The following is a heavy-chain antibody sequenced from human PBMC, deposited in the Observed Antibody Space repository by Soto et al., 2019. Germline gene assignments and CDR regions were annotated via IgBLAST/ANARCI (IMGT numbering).Heavy chain of an antibody. J-gene: IGHJ6*02. Sequence: LVPMSLTSTVSGGSISSFYWSWIRQPPGKGLEWIGYIYYSGITNYNPSLKSRVTISVDTSKNQFSLKLSSVTAADTAVYYCARYKSNYYYGMDVWGQGTTVTVSS. D-gene: IGHD1-20*01. CDR3: ARYKSNYYYGMDV. V-gene: IGHV4-59*01. CDR2: IYYSGIT. CDR1: GGSISSFY.